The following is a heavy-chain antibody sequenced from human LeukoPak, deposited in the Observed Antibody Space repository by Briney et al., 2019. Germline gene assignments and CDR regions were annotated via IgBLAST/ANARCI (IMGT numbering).Heavy chain of an antibody. D-gene: IGHD2-2*02. CDR2: ISAYNGNT. Sequence: ASVKVSCKASGYTFTSYGISWVRQAPGQGLEWMGWISAYNGNTNYAQKLQGRVTMTTDTSTSTAYMELRSLRSDDTAVYYCARDSYIVVVPAAIWDAFDIWGQGTMVTVSS. CDR1: GYTFTSYG. CDR3: ARDSYIVVVPAAIWDAFDI. J-gene: IGHJ3*02. V-gene: IGHV1-18*01.